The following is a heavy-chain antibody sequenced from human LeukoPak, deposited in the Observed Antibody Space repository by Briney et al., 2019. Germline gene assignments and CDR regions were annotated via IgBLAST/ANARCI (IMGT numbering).Heavy chain of an antibody. CDR2: ISDSGST. Sequence: SETLSLTCAVSDGSFSGFYWSLIRQFPGKGLEWIGQISDSGSTNYNPSLRSRVTISADTSKNQFSLRLSSVTAADTAVYYCARRLLDSSTFDYWGQGTLVTVSS. J-gene: IGHJ4*02. CDR1: DGSFSGFY. D-gene: IGHD6-13*01. V-gene: IGHV4-34*01. CDR3: ARRLLDSSTFDY.